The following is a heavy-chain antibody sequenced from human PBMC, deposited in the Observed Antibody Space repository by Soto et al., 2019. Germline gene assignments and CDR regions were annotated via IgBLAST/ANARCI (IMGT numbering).Heavy chain of an antibody. Sequence: ASVKVSCKASGFTFSNYGLNWVRQAPGQGLEWMGWVSANNGHTNYAQNLQGRVSMTTDTSTSTAYMELRGLRFDDTAVYYCARDIESVTAKHFFYYYAMDVWGQGTTVTVYS. CDR2: VSANNGHT. D-gene: IGHD2-8*01. V-gene: IGHV1-18*01. CDR3: ARDIESVTAKHFFYYYAMDV. CDR1: GFTFSNYG. J-gene: IGHJ6*02.